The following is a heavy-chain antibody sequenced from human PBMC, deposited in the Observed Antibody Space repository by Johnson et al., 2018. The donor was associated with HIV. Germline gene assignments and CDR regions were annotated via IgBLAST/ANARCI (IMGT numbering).Heavy chain of an antibody. CDR3: ATVGYTSGWIVTDDAFDV. Sequence: QVQLVQSGGGVVQPGRSLRLACAASAFTFSNYAMHWVRQAPGKGLEWVAVISYDGSSKYYAESLKGRISISRDNSMNTLYLQMNSLRAEDTAVYYCATVGYTSGWIVTDDAFDVWGHGTLVTVSS. J-gene: IGHJ3*01. CDR2: ISYDGSSK. V-gene: IGHV3-30-3*01. D-gene: IGHD6-19*01. CDR1: AFTFSNYA.